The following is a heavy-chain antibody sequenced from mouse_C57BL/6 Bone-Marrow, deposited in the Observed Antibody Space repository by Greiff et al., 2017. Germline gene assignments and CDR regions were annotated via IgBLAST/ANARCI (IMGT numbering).Heavy chain of an antibody. J-gene: IGHJ2*01. D-gene: IGHD1-1*01. CDR1: GYTFTDHT. V-gene: IGHV1-78*01. CDR3: ARWGYGSSYYFDY. CDR2: IYPRDGST. Sequence: VKLQQSDAELVKPGASVKISCTVSGYTFTDHTIHWMKQRPEQGLEWIGYIYPRDGSTKYNEKFKGKATLTADKSPSTAYMQLNSLTSEDSAVYFCARWGYGSSYYFDYWGQGTTLTVSS.